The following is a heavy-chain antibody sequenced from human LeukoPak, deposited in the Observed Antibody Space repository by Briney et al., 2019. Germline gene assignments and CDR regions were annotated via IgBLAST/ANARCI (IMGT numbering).Heavy chain of an antibody. CDR2: IYPGDSDT. D-gene: IGHD6-19*01. CDR3: ARLCYSSGWYREYFDY. Sequence: GESLKISCKVSGYSFTNYWIGWVRQMPGKGLEWMGIIYPGDSDTRYSPSFQGQVTISADKSISTAYLQWSSLKASDTAMYYCARLCYSSGWYREYFDYWGQGTLVTVSS. CDR1: GYSFTNYW. V-gene: IGHV5-51*01. J-gene: IGHJ4*02.